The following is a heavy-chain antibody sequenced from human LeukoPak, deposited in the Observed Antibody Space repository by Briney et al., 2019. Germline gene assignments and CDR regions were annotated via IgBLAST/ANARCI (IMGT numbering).Heavy chain of an antibody. D-gene: IGHD2-2*02. J-gene: IGHJ4*02. CDR2: ISGSGGST. Sequence: PGGSLRLSCAASGFTFSSYAMSWVRQAPGKGLEWVSAISGSGGSTYYADSVKGRFTISRDNAKNSLYLQMNSLRAEDTAVYYCARDGCSSTSCYTPYQFDYWGQGTLVTVSS. V-gene: IGHV3-23*01. CDR3: ARDGCSSTSCYTPYQFDY. CDR1: GFTFSSYA.